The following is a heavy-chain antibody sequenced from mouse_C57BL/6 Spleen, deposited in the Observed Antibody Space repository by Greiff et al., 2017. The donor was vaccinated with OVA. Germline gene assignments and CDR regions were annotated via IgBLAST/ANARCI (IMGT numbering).Heavy chain of an antibody. D-gene: IGHD1-1*01. CDR1: GYTFTSYW. J-gene: IGHJ2*01. CDR2: IDPSDSYT. V-gene: IGHV1-50*01. Sequence: QVQLQQSGAELVKPGASVKLSCKASGYTFTSYWMQWVKQRPGQGLEWIGEIDPSDSYTNYNQKFKGKATLTVDTSSSTAYMQLSSLTSEDSAVYYCAGSSYLYYFDYWGQGTTLTVSS. CDR3: AGSSYLYYFDY.